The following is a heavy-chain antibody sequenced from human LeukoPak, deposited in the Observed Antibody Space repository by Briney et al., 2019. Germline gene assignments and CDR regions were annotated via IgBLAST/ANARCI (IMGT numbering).Heavy chain of an antibody. CDR1: GYILTSYD. J-gene: IGHJ5*02. CDR3: ARDYSSSWYVGRRGNWFDP. Sequence: GASVKVSCKASGYILTSYDINWVRQAPGQGLEWMGWISPYKGNTNYAQKFQDRVTMTTDTSTSTAYMELRSLRSDDTAVYYCARDYSSSWYVGRRGNWFDPWGQGTLVTVSS. V-gene: IGHV1-18*01. CDR2: ISPYKGNT. D-gene: IGHD6-13*01.